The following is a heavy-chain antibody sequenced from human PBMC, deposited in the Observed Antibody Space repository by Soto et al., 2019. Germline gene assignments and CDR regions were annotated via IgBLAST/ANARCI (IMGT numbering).Heavy chain of an antibody. J-gene: IGHJ6*03. CDR2: IYPGDSDT. V-gene: IGHV5-51*01. CDR3: ARSGPLDTAMVTGYYYYMDV. D-gene: IGHD5-18*01. CDR1: GYSFTSYW. Sequence: GESLKISCKGSGYSFTSYWIGWVRQMPGKGLEWMGIIYPGDSDTRYSPSFQGQVTISADKSISTAYLQWSSLKASDTAMYYCARSGPLDTAMVTGYYYYMDVWGKGTTVTVSS.